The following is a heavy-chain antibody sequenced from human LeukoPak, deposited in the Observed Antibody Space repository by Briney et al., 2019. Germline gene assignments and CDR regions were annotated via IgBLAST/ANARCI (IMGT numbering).Heavy chain of an antibody. V-gene: IGHV1-69*04. CDR2: IIPILGIA. J-gene: IGHJ4*02. D-gene: IGHD3-9*01. CDR3: ARVEDILTGYYIHY. CDR1: GGTFSSYA. Sequence: SVKVSCKASGGTFSSYAISWVRQAPGQGLEWMGRIIPILGIANYAQKFQGRVTITADKSTSTAYMELSSLRSEDTAVYYCARVEDILTGYYIHYWGQGTLVTVSS.